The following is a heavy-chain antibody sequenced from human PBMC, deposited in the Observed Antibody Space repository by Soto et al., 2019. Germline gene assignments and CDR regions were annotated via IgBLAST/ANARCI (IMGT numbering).Heavy chain of an antibody. CDR3: TTESNEGFSTFFGVFIRNTYGMDV. J-gene: IGHJ6*02. Sequence: PGGSLRLSCAASGFTFSNAWMNWVRQAPGKGLEWVGRIKSKTDGGTTDYAAPVKGRFTISRDDSKNTLYLQMNSLKTEDTAVYYCTTESNEGFSTFFGVFIRNTYGMDVWGQGTTVTVPS. CDR2: IKSKTDGGTT. CDR1: GFTFSNAW. V-gene: IGHV3-15*07. D-gene: IGHD3-3*01.